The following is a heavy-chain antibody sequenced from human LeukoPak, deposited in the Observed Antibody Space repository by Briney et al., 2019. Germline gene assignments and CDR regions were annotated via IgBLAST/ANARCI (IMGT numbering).Heavy chain of an antibody. CDR3: ARDPRGGAGASFDV. CDR2: IRTSGST. D-gene: IGHD2-21*01. CDR1: GVSISRGDSF. V-gene: IGHV4-31*03. J-gene: IGHJ3*01. Sequence: LQTLSLNFSVPGVSISRGDSFWSWIRQSARRGLEWIGYIRTSGSTLYNVSLKSRVTISADASRNQFSLKLDSVTAADTAVYFCARDPRGGAGASFDVWGRGRMVTVSS.